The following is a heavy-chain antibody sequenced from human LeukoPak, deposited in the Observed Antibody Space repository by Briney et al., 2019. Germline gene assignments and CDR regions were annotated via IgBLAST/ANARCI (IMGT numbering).Heavy chain of an antibody. D-gene: IGHD2-15*01. J-gene: IGHJ4*02. Sequence: ASVKVSCKASGYTFTSYGISWVRQAPGQGLEWMGWISAYNGNTNYVQKLQGRVTMTTDTSTSTAYMELRSLRSDDTAVYYCARDDWYCSGGSCYGGGYWGQGTLVTVSS. CDR2: ISAYNGNT. V-gene: IGHV1-18*01. CDR1: GYTFTSYG. CDR3: ARDDWYCSGGSCYGGGY.